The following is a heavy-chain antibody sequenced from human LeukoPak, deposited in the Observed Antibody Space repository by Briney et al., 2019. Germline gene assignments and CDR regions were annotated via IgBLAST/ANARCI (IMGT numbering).Heavy chain of an antibody. Sequence: SETLSLTCTVSGGSIRSSYWSWFRQPAGKGLEWIGRIYTSGSTNYNPSLKSRVTMSLDTSKNHFSLNLRSVTAADTAVYFCATDDYESAVYSYWGQGTLVTVSS. J-gene: IGHJ4*02. CDR2: IYTSGST. CDR3: ATDDYESAVYSY. D-gene: IGHD3-22*01. V-gene: IGHV4-4*07. CDR1: GGSIRSSY.